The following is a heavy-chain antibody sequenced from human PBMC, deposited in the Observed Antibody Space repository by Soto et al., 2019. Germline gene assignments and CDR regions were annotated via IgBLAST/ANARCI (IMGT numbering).Heavy chain of an antibody. CDR3: AKALVSYCYPVPHYYGMDV. CDR2: ISYDGSNK. V-gene: IGHV3-30*18. Sequence: GGSLRLSCAASGFTFSSYGMHWVRQAPGKGLEWVAVISYDGSNKYYADSVKGRFTISRDNSKNTLYLQMNSLRAEDTAVYYSAKALVSYCYPVPHYYGMDVWGQGTSVPGSS. J-gene: IGHJ6*02. CDR1: GFTFSSYG. D-gene: IGHD2-8*02.